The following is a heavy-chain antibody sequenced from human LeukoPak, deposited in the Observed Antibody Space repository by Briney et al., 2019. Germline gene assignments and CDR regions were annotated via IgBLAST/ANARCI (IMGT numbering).Heavy chain of an antibody. V-gene: IGHV1-69*04. Sequence: LVKVSCKASGYTFTSYGVSWVRQAPGQGLEWMGRIIPILGIANYAQKFQGRVTITADKSTSTAYMELSSLRSEDTAVYYCASSNGYCSSTSCYARFAYYYGMDVWGQGSTVTVSS. J-gene: IGHJ6*02. D-gene: IGHD2-2*01. CDR1: GYTFTSYG. CDR3: ASSNGYCSSTSCYARFAYYYGMDV. CDR2: IIPILGIA.